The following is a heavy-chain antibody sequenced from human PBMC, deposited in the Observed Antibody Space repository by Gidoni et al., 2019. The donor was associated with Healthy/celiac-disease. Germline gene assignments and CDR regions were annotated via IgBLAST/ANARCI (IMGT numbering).Heavy chain of an antibody. CDR3: ARWGSGRPL. J-gene: IGHJ4*02. CDR1: GFTVSSSS. Sequence: EVQLVESGGGLVKRGGSLSLSCSASGFTVSSSSMNWARQAPGKGLEWVSSISSSSSYIYYADSVKGRFTISRDNAKNSLYLQMNSLRAEDTAVYYCARWGSGRPLWGQGTLVTVSS. D-gene: IGHD3-10*01. V-gene: IGHV3-21*01. CDR2: ISSSSSYI.